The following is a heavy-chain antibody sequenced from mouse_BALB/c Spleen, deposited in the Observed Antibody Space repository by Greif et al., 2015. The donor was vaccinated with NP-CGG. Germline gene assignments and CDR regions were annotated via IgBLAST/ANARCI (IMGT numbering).Heavy chain of an antibody. CDR1: GFTFSSYG. CDR2: INSNGGST. CDR3: ARGYYYGSSYAMDY. V-gene: IGHV5-6-3*01. D-gene: IGHD1-1*01. J-gene: IGHJ4*01. Sequence: DVKLVESGGGLVQPGESLKLSCAASGFTFSSYGMSWVRQTPDKRLELVATINSNGGSTYYPDSVKGRFTISRDNAKNTLYLQMSSLKSEDTAMYYCARGYYYGSSYAMDYWGQGTSVTVSS.